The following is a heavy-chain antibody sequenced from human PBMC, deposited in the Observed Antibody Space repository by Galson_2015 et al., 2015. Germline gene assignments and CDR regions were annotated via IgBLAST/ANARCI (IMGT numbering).Heavy chain of an antibody. CDR3: ARAQRWTMIVDDY. V-gene: IGHV1-3*01. J-gene: IGHJ4*02. D-gene: IGHD3-22*01. CDR2: INAGNGNT. CDR1: GYTFTSYA. Sequence: SVKVSCKASGYTFTSYAMHWVRQAPGQRLEWMGWINAGNGNTKYSQKFQGRVTITRDTSASTAYMELSSLRSEDTAVYYCARAQRWTMIVDDYWGQGTLVTVSS.